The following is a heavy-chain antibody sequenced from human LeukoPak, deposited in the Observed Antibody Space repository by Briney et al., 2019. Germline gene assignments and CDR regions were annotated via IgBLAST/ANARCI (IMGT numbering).Heavy chain of an antibody. CDR1: GASINSYY. J-gene: IGHJ4*02. Sequence: SETLSLTCTVSGASINSYYWSWIRQPPGKGLEWIGYGHYSGTTNYNASLRSRVTISVDTSKNQFPLKLSSVTAADTAVYYCAKRGGDSVTFDSWGQGTLVTVSS. CDR3: AKRGGDSVTFDS. D-gene: IGHD4-23*01. V-gene: IGHV4-59*08. CDR2: GHYSGTT.